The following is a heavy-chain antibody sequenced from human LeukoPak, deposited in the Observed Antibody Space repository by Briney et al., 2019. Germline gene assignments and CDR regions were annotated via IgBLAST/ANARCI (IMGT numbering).Heavy chain of an antibody. J-gene: IGHJ4*02. Sequence: TGGSLRLSCAASGFTFSSYEMNWVRQAPGKGLEWVSYISSSGSTMYYADSVKGRFTISRDNAKNSLYLQMNSLRAEDTAVYYCARENWELLSYWGQGTLVTVSS. CDR1: GFTFSSYE. CDR2: ISSSGSTM. D-gene: IGHD1-26*01. CDR3: ARENWELLSY. V-gene: IGHV3-48*03.